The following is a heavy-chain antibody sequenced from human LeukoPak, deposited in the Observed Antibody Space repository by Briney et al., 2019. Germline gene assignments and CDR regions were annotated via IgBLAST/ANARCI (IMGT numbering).Heavy chain of an antibody. CDR1: GYILSKIS. CDR2: FDPGQGET. J-gene: IGHJ4*02. Sequence: GASVKVSCKVSGYILSKISMHWVRQAPGKGFEWMGGFDPGQGETIYAQKFQGRVTVTEDISTDTADMELSSLRSEDTAAYYCVTGNQLSPTASFYFDYWGQGTLVTVSS. CDR3: VTGNQLSPTASFYFDY. D-gene: IGHD1-14*01. V-gene: IGHV1-24*01.